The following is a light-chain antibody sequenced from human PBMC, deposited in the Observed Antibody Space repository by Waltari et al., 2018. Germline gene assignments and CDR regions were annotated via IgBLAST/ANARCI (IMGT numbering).Light chain of an antibody. Sequence: IVLTPSPGTLSLSPCERATLSCRARHGVSRYLAWYQQKPGQAPRLLIYGSSTRATGIPDRFSGSGSGTDFSLTISRLEPEDFAVYFCQHHVSLPATFGQGTKVEIK. J-gene: IGKJ1*01. CDR1: HGVSRY. CDR3: QHHVSLPAT. CDR2: GSS. V-gene: IGKV3-20*01.